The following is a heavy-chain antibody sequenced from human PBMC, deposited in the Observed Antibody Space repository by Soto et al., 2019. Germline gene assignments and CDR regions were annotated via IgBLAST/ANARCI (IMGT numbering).Heavy chain of an antibody. V-gene: IGHV3-9*01. CDR1: GFTFDDYA. J-gene: IGHJ6*02. CDR3: AKDAGTAVAGSKSYGMDV. Sequence: SGGSLRLSCAASGFTFDDYAMHWVRQVPGKGLEWVSGISWNSGSIGYADSVKGRFTISRDNAKNSLYLQMNSLRAEDTALYYCAKDAGTAVAGSKSYGMDVWGQGTTVTVSS. D-gene: IGHD6-19*01. CDR2: ISWNSGSI.